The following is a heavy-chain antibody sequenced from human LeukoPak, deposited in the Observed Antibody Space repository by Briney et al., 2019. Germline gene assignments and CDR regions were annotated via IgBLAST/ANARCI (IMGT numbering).Heavy chain of an antibody. D-gene: IGHD1/OR15-1a*01. CDR2: IYYSGST. Sequence: SETLSLTCTVSGGSISSSSYYWGWIRQPPGKGLEWIGSIYYSGSTYYNPSLKSRVTISVDTSKNQFSLKLSSVTAADTAAYYCARVHDGEQAAVYYFDYWGQGTLVTVSS. V-gene: IGHV4-39*07. CDR3: ARVHDGEQAAVYYFDY. CDR1: GGSISSSSYY. J-gene: IGHJ4*02.